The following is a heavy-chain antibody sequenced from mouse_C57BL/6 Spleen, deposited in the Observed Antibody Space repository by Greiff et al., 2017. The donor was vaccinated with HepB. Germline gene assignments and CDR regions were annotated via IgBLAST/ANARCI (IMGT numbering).Heavy chain of an antibody. D-gene: IGHD1-1*01. V-gene: IGHV14-4*01. CDR3: TTPSYYYGSSSGVDY. J-gene: IGHJ2*01. CDR2: IDPENGDT. CDR1: GFNIKDDY. Sequence: VQLQQSGAELVRPGASVKLSCTASGFNIKDDYMHWVKQRPEQGLEWIGWIDPENGDTEYASKFQGKATITADTSSNTAYLQLSSLTSEDTAVYYCTTPSYYYGSSSGVDYWGQGTTLTVSS.